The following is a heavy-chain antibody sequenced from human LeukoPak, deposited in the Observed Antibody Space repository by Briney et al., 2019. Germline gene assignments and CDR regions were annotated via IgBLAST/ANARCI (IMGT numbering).Heavy chain of an antibody. J-gene: IGHJ5*02. D-gene: IGHD6-13*01. CDR2: IYYSGST. Sequence: SQTLSLTCTVSGGSISSGDYYWSWIRQPPGKGLEWIGYIYYSGSTYYNPSLKSRVTISVDTSKNQFSLKLSSVTAADTAVYYCASFKYSSSWSSGFDPWGQGTLVTVSS. V-gene: IGHV4-30-4*01. CDR1: GGSISSGDYY. CDR3: ASFKYSSSWSSGFDP.